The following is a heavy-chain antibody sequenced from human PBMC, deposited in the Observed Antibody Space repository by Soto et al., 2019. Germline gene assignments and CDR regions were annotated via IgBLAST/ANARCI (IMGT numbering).Heavy chain of an antibody. CDR1: GFTISNYG. J-gene: IGHJ6*02. CDR3: ATTRVGPCSSSICFSGIFDGMDV. V-gene: IGHV3-30-3*01. D-gene: IGHD2-2*01. Sequence: QVQLVESGGGVVQPGRSLRLSCAASGFTISNYGMHWVRQAPGKGLEWVAVISYDGTITYYADSVKGRFTISRDNSKNTLYLQINSLRTEDTAVYYCATTRVGPCSSSICFSGIFDGMDVWGQGTTVTVSS. CDR2: ISYDGTIT.